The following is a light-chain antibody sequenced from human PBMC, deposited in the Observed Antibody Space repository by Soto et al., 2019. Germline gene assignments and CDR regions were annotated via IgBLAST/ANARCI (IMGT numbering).Light chain of an antibody. CDR3: QQRSSGWT. Sequence: ENVLTQSPATLSLSPGDRATLSCRASQSVRSYLAWYQQKPGQAPRLLVSDASDRATGVPSRFSGSWSGTDFTLTISSLEPDDFAVYYCQQRSSGWTFGPGTKVEI. J-gene: IGKJ1*01. V-gene: IGKV3-11*01. CDR1: QSVRSY. CDR2: DAS.